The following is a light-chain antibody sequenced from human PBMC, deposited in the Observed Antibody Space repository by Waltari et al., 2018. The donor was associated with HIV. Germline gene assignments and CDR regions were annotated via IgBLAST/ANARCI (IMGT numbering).Light chain of an antibody. CDR1: KLGNKY. V-gene: IGLV3-25*03. J-gene: IGLJ3*02. CDR3: QSADSSATYRV. CDR2: KDT. Sequence: SYELTQPPSVSVSPGQTASITCSGDKLGNKYAFWYQHKRGQAPLVVIYKDTERPSGIPERFSGSSSGTIVTLTISGVQAEDEADYYCQSADSSATYRVFGRGTKLTVL.